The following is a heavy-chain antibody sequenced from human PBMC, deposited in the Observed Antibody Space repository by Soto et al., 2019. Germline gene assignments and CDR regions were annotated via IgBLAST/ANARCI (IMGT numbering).Heavy chain of an antibody. D-gene: IGHD3-16*01. V-gene: IGHV4-30-4*01. Sequence: PSETLPLPCTVAGDYLSSGNKYWNWIRQPPGKGLEGIGYTFSSGTTYYNPSLKSRLTMSLDASQNQFSLKLNSLTDADTAVYFCARVPSPFDYYYAMDVWGQGTTVTVSS. CDR1: GDYLSSGNKY. CDR3: ARVPSPFDYYYAMDV. J-gene: IGHJ6*02. CDR2: TFSSGTT.